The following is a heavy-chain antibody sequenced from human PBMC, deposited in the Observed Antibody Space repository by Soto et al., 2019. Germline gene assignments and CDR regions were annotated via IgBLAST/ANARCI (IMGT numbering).Heavy chain of an antibody. CDR2: IWNSGTT. D-gene: IGHD6-19*01. V-gene: IGHV4-4*09. CDR1: GVSISNSY. CDR3: ARGGGSYTTGWYNDY. Sequence: QVQLQESGPGLVKPSETMSLTCTVSGVSISNSYCSWVRQPPGKKLEWIGHIWNSGTTDYNPSLRGRATMSVDTSKNQVSLRLSSVTAKDTAVYYCARGGGSYTTGWYNDYWGQGTLVTVSS. J-gene: IGHJ4*02.